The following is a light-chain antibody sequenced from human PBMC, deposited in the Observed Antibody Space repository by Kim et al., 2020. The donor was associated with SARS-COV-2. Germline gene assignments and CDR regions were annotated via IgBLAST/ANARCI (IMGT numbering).Light chain of an antibody. CDR3: SSYTSSSTMV. CDR2: DVS. Sequence: GRSITISCAGTSSDVGGYNYVSWYQQHPGKAPRLRIYDVSKRPSGVSNRFSGSKSGNTASLTISGLQAEDEADYYCSSYTSSSTMVFGGGTQLTVL. J-gene: IGLJ2*01. CDR1: SSDVGGYNY. V-gene: IGLV2-14*04.